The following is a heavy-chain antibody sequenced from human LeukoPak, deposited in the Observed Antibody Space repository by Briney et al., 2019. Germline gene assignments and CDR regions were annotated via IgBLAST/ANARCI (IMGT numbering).Heavy chain of an antibody. Sequence: GGSLRLSCVASEFDFFSYGMQWVRQAPGKGLVWVSRIDGRTTSYADPVKGRFTISRDNAKNTLYLEMKSLRVEDTAVYYCARELPREVTLDYWGQGTLVTVSP. CDR2: IDGRTT. V-gene: IGHV3-74*01. D-gene: IGHD2-21*02. CDR3: ARELPREVTLDY. CDR1: EFDFFSYG. J-gene: IGHJ4*01.